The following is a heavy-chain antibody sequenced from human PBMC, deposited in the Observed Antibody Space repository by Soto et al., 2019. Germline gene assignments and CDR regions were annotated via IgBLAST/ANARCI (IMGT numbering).Heavy chain of an antibody. CDR2: IYYTGST. V-gene: IGHV4-59*01. D-gene: IGHD2-15*01. CDR3: ARDRVYGGNPYYYYYGMDV. Sequence: PSETLSLTCTVSSGSISTYYWSWIRQPPGKGLEWIGYIYYTGSTNYNPSLKSRVATSIDTSKNQFSLKLSSVTAADTAVYYCARDRVYGGNPYYYYYGMDVWGQGTTVTVSS. CDR1: SGSISTYY. J-gene: IGHJ6*02.